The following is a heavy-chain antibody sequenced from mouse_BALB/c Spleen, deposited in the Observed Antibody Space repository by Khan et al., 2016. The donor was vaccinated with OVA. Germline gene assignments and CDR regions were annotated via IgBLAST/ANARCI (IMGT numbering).Heavy chain of an antibody. CDR2: INPSTGYT. Sequence: VQLQQSGAELAKPGASVKMSCKASGYTFINYWILWVKQRPGQGLEWIGYINPSTGYTEYNQNFKDKATLTADKSSSTADMQLSSLTSEDSAVYYCARRGLRWDFDYWGQGNTLTVSS. V-gene: IGHV1-7*01. J-gene: IGHJ2*01. CDR3: ARRGLRWDFDY. CDR1: GYTFINYW. D-gene: IGHD1-1*01.